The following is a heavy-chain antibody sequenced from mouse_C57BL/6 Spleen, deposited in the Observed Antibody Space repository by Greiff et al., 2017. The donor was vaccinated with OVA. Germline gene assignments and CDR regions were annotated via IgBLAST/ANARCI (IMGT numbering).Heavy chain of an antibody. V-gene: IGHV1-81*01. D-gene: IGHD1-1*01. Sequence: QVQLQQSGAELARPGASVKLSCKASGYTFTSYGISWVKQRTGQGLEWIGEIYPRCGNTYYNEKFKGKATLTADKSSSTAYMELSSLTSEDSAVYVCASAYYYGSSSDYWGQGTTLTVSS. CDR3: ASAYYYGSSSDY. CDR1: GYTFTSYG. J-gene: IGHJ2*01. CDR2: IYPRCGNT.